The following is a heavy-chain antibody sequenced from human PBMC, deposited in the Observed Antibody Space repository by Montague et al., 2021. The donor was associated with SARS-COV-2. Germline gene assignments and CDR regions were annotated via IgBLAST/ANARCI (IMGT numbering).Heavy chain of an antibody. D-gene: IGHD6-19*01. CDR3: ARGNSSGWYGYYYYGMDV. CDR2: IYHSGST. Sequence: SETLSLTCAVSGGSISSSNWWSWVRQPPGKGLEWIGEIYHSGSTNYNPSLKSRVTISVDKSENQFSLKLSSVTATDTAVYYCARGNSSGWYGYYYYGMDVWGQGTTVTVSS. CDR1: GGSISSSNW. V-gene: IGHV4-4*02. J-gene: IGHJ6*02.